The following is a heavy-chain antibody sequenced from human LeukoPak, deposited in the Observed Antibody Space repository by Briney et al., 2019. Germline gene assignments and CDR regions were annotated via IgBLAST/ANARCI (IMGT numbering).Heavy chain of an antibody. CDR1: GGSVSSYY. J-gene: IGHJ4*02. D-gene: IGHD4-17*01. Sequence: SETLSLTCTVSGGSVSSYYGSWIRQSAGKGLEWIGRIYTSGSTNYNPSLKGRVTISVDKSKNQFSLKLSSVTAADPAVYYCAREPTYGDYYFDYWGQGTLVTVSS. CDR2: IYTSGST. V-gene: IGHV4-4*07. CDR3: AREPTYGDYYFDY.